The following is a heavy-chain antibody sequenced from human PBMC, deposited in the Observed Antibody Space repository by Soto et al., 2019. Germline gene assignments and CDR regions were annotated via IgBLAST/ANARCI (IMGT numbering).Heavy chain of an antibody. D-gene: IGHD2-8*02. CDR1: GGSFRGYY. V-gene: IGHV4-34*01. CDR3: ARDKITGLFDP. J-gene: IGHJ5*02. Sequence: SETLSLTCAVYGGSFRGYYWTWIRQPPGTGLKWIGEINHSGSTNYNPSLKSRVTISVDTSKNQFSLKLTSVTAADTAVYYCARDKITGLFDPWGQGTLVTVSS. CDR2: INHSGST.